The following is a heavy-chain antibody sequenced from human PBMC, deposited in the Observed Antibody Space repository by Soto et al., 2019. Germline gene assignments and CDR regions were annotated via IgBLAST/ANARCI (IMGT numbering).Heavy chain of an antibody. Sequence: PGGSLRLSCAASGFTFSNAWMSWVRQAPGKGLEWVGRIKSKTDGGTTDYAAPVKGRFTISRDDSKNTLYLQMNSLKTEDTAVYYCTTDHQLLWFGELPSYWGQGTLVTVSS. CDR2: IKSKTDGGTT. CDR1: GFTFSNAW. V-gene: IGHV3-15*01. CDR3: TTDHQLLWFGELPSY. J-gene: IGHJ4*02. D-gene: IGHD3-10*01.